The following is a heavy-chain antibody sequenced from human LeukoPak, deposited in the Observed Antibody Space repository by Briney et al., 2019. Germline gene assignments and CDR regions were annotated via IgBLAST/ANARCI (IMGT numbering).Heavy chain of an antibody. D-gene: IGHD1-7*01. CDR1: GFRFSSQW. CDR3: ADLGTSD. Sequence: GGSLRLSCAVSGFRFSSQWMTWVRQAPGTGQWWVATINSDGSAKYHVDSVKGRFTISRDNAKNLVYLQMSILRAEDTAVYYCADLGTSDCGQGTLVTVSS. V-gene: IGHV3-7*01. CDR2: INSDGSAK. J-gene: IGHJ4*02.